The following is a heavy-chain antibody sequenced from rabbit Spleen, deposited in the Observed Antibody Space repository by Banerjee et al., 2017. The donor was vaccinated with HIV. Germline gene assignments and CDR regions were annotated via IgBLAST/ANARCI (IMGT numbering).Heavy chain of an antibody. D-gene: IGHD2-1*01. CDR3: VRRGDSYDDYGGYFNL. Sequence: QLTETGGGLVQPGGSLTLSCKASGIDFTNYYISWVRQAPGKGLEWIGIIYAAKGSTDYANWVNGRFTISSHDAQNTVSLQLNSLTAADTATYFCVRRGDSYDDYGGYFNLWAQAPSSPS. J-gene: IGHJ4*01. CDR2: IYAAKGST. CDR1: GIDFTNYY. V-gene: IGHV1S7*01.